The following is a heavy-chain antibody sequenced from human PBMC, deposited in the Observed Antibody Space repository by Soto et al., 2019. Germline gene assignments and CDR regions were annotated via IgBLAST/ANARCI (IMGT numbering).Heavy chain of an antibody. CDR1: GFSFSDHY. Sequence: EVQLVESGGGVVQPGGSLRLSCAASGFSFSDHYMDWVRQAPGKGLEWVGRSRNKANSYTTEYAASVRGRFTVSRDDSKNSLYLQMNSLRTEDTAVYYCARGFCRGKSCYAAGAFDIWGQGTMVTVSS. J-gene: IGHJ3*02. CDR3: ARGFCRGKSCYAAGAFDI. D-gene: IGHD2-2*01. CDR2: SRNKANSYTT. V-gene: IGHV3-72*01.